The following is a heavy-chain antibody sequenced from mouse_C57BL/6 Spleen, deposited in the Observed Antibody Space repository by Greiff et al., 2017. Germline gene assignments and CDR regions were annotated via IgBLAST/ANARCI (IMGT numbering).Heavy chain of an antibody. V-gene: IGHV1-69*01. CDR2: IDPSDSYT. Sequence: QVQLQQPGAELVMPGASVKLSCKASGYTFTSYWMHWVKQRPGQGLEWIGEIDPSDSYTNYNQKFKGKSTLTVDKSSSTAYMQLNSLTSEDSAVYYWARRYNGSSYVYWEVGGTGNTVTV. D-gene: IGHD1-1*01. CDR3: ARRYNGSSYVYWEV. J-gene: IGHJ1*03. CDR1: GYTFTSYW.